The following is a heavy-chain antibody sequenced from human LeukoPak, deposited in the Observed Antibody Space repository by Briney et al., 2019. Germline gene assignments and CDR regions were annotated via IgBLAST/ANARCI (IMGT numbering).Heavy chain of an antibody. CDR1: GYTFTGYY. D-gene: IGHD3-9*01. CDR2: INPNSGGT. J-gene: IGHJ3*02. Sequence: GASVKVSCKASGYTFTGYYMHWVRQAPGQGLEWMGWINPNSGGTNYAQKFQGRVTMTRDTSISTAYMELSRLRSDDTAVYYCARGIYDILTGYYRGYTMAFDIWGQGTMVTVSS. CDR3: ARGIYDILTGYYRGYTMAFDI. V-gene: IGHV1-2*02.